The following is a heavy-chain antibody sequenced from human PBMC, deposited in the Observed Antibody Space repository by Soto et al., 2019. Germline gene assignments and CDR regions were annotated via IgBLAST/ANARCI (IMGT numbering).Heavy chain of an antibody. D-gene: IGHD3-3*01. CDR2: IYYSGST. CDR1: GGSISSYY. Sequence: SETLSLTCTVSGGSISSYYWSWIRQPPGKGLEWIGYIYYSGSTNYNPSLKSRVTISVDTSKNQFSLKLSSVTAADTAVYYCAREIGDFWSGYTRRESPSYNWFDPWGQGTLVTSPQ. CDR3: AREIGDFWSGYTRRESPSYNWFDP. V-gene: IGHV4-59*01. J-gene: IGHJ5*02.